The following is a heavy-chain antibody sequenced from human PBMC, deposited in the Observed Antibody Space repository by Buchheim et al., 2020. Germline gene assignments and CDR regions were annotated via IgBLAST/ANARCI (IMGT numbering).Heavy chain of an antibody. V-gene: IGHV4-61*08. CDR1: SGSVTSGVYY. CDR2: IYYSGIT. D-gene: IGHD1-26*01. Sequence: QVQLQESGPGLVKPSETLSLTCSVSSGSVTSGVYYWSWIRQPPGKGLEWIGYIYYSGITYYNSSLKRRVTMSLDTSKNQFSLKLNSVTAADTALDYCARIFSGDYALDFWGQGIL. CDR3: ARIFSGDYALDF. J-gene: IGHJ4*02.